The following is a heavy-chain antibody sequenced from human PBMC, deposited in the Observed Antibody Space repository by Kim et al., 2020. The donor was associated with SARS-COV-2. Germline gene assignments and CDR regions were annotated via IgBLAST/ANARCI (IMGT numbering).Heavy chain of an antibody. D-gene: IGHD6-19*01. CDR3: AITVAGTC. V-gene: IGHV3-21*01. CDR2: SSSQ. J-gene: IGHJ4*02. Sequence: SSSQYSADSVKGRFTISRDNAKTLLYLKMNSLRAEETAVYYCAITVAGTCWGQGTLVTVSS.